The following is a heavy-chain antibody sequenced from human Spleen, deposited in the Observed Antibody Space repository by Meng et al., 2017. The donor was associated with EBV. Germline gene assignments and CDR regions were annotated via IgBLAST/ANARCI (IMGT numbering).Heavy chain of an antibody. CDR2: INPENGET. J-gene: IGHJ5*02. D-gene: IGHD3-16*01. Sequence: VSAVSGVTKPAAPVNAHRSAPRYGFIDYYITWVRQAHGQGLEWRGRINPENGETDYEQNFQGRVTMTRETSISTTYMDFHRLTSDDWAMDYCARDGGDHWLDPWGQGTLVTVSS. CDR3: ARDGGDHWLDP. V-gene: IGHV1-2*06. CDR1: RYGFIDYY.